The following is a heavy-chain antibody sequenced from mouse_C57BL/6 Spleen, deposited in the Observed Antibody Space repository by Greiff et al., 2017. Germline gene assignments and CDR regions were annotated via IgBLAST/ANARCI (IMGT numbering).Heavy chain of an antibody. CDR2: IRSKSNNYAT. D-gene: IGHD2-13*01. CDR1: GFSFNTYA. V-gene: IGHV10-1*01. Sequence: EVQLVESGGGLVQPKGSLKLSCAASGFSFNTYAMNWVRQAPGKGLEWVARIRSKSNNYATSYADSVKDRFTISRDDSESMLSLQMNNLKSEDTAMYYCVRRGLEGPFAYWGQGTLVTVSA. CDR3: VRRGLEGPFAY. J-gene: IGHJ3*01.